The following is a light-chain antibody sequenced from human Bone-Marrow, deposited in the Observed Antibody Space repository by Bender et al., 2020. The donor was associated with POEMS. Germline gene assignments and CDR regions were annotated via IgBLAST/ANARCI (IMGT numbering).Light chain of an antibody. V-gene: IGLV3-25*03. CDR3: QSTDSDGTYWL. Sequence: SYGLTQPPSVSVSPGQTARITCSGDGVPKQYIYWYQQRPGQAPVLMIYRDNERASGIPERFSGSGSGTTATLTITGVQAEDEADYYCQSTDSDGTYWLFGGGTELTVL. CDR2: RDN. CDR1: GVPKQY. J-gene: IGLJ3*02.